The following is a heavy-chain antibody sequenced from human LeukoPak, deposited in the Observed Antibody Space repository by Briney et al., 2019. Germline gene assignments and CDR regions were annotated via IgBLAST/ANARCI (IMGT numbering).Heavy chain of an antibody. V-gene: IGHV3-7*01. CDR3: ARLTTVTTFDS. CDR2: IKQDEGEK. CDR1: GFTFSRYW. J-gene: IGHJ4*02. D-gene: IGHD4-17*01. Sequence: GGSLRLSCAASGFTFSRYWMSWVRQAPGKGLEWVANIKQDEGEKYYVDSVKGRFTISRDNAKNSLYLQMDSLRAEDTAMYYCARLTTVTTFDSWGQGTLVTVSS.